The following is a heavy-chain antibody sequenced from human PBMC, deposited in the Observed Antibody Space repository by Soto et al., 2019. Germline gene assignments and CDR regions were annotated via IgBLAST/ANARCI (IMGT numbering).Heavy chain of an antibody. J-gene: IGHJ5*01. CDR2: IYYSGLT. CDR1: GGSVSSGRYY. D-gene: IGHD2-15*01. Sequence: QVQLQESGPGLVKPSETLSLTCTVSGGSVSSGRYYWSWIRQPPGKGLEWIGYIYYSGLTNYSPSLKSRVASSIDTSKNQFSLILSSVTAADTAVYYCVRTPTSPRRFDSWGQGTLLTVSS. V-gene: IGHV4-61*01. CDR3: VRTPTSPRRFDS.